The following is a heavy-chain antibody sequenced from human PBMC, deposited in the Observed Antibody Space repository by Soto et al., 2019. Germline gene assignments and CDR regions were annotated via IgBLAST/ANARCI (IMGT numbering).Heavy chain of an antibody. CDR2: IWYDGSNK. CDR1: GFTFSTYG. J-gene: IGHJ4*02. V-gene: IGHV3-33*01. D-gene: IGHD5-18*01. CDR3: FRGSWVQLWLQDY. Sequence: GGSLRLSCAASGFTFSTYGMHWVRQAPGKGLEWVAVIWYDGSNKYYADSVKGRFTISRDNSKNTLYLQMSSLRDEDTAVYYCFRGSWVQLWLQDYWGQGILVYVS.